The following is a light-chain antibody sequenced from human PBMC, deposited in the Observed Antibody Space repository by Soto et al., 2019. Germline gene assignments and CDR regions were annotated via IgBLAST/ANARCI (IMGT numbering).Light chain of an antibody. CDR3: SSYAGNTKGV. CDR2: EVS. V-gene: IGLV2-8*01. CDR1: SSDVGGYDY. Sequence: QSALTQPPSASGSPGQSVTISCTGTSSDVGGYDYVYWYQQHPGKAPKLMIFEVSKRPSGVPDRFSGSKSGNTASLTVSGLQAEDEADYYCSSYAGNTKGVFGTGTKLTVL. J-gene: IGLJ1*01.